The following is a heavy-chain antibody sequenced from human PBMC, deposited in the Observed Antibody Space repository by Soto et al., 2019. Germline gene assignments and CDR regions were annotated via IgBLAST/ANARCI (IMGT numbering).Heavy chain of an antibody. CDR1: GFTFSSYS. J-gene: IGHJ6*02. V-gene: IGHV3-21*01. CDR2: ISSSSSYI. CDR3: ARDKVITIFGEDYYYGMDV. D-gene: IGHD3-3*01. Sequence: EVQLVESGGGLVKPGGSLRLSCAASGFTFSSYSMNWVRQAPGKGLEWVSSISSSSSYIYYADSVKGRFTISRDNAKNSLYLQMNSLRAEDTAVYYCARDKVITIFGEDYYYGMDVWGQGTTVNVSS.